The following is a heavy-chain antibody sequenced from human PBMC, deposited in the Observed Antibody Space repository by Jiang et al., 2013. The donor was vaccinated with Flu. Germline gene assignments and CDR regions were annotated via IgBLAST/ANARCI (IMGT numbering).Heavy chain of an antibody. CDR1: SSYG. V-gene: IGHV3-33*05. CDR3: ARDHGDQAYYYDSSGLEVDY. D-gene: IGHD3-22*01. Sequence: SSYGMHWAARLQARGWSGWQLYHMMEVINTMPDSVKGRFTISRDNSKNTLYLQMNSLRAEDTAVYYCARDHGDQAYYYDSSGLEVDYWGQGTLVTVSS. CDR2: YHMMEVI. J-gene: IGHJ4*02.